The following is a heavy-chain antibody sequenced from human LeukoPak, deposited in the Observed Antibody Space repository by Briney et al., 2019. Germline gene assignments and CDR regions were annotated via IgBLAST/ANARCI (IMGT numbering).Heavy chain of an antibody. V-gene: IGHV3-33*01. CDR2: LVYDARS. D-gene: IGHD6-25*01. J-gene: IGHJ4*02. Sequence: SLRLSCXASGFPFSSYGMHWVRQAPGKGLEWVARLVYDARSDYANSVKGRFSISRDDSKNTLFLDMSNLRVEDTALYYCARDLSAAFDFWGQGVLVTVSS. CDR1: GFPFSSYG. CDR3: ARDLSAAFDF.